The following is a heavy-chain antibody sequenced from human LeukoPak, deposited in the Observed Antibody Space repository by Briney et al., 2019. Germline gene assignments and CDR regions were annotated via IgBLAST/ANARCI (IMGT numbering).Heavy chain of an antibody. CDR2: IYTSGST. D-gene: IGHD5-24*01. J-gene: IGHJ6*03. CDR3: AREAVGMATTLGDYYYYYMDV. Sequence: SETLSLTCTVSGGSISSNSYYWGWIRQPAGKGLEWIGRIYTSGSTNYNPSLKSRVTMSVDTSKNQFSLKLSSVTAADTAVYYCAREAVGMATTLGDYYYYYMDVWGKGTTVTISS. CDR1: GGSISSNSYY. V-gene: IGHV4-61*02.